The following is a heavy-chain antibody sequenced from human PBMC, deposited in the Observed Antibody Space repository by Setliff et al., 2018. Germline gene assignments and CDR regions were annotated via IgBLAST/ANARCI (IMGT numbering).Heavy chain of an antibody. Sequence: ASVKVSCKVSGYTLTELSMHWVRQAPGKGLEWMGGVDPEDGETVYAQKFQGRVTITADESTSTAYMELSSLRAADTAVYSCARERARDSSGYYSDYWGQGTLVTVSS. J-gene: IGHJ4*02. CDR2: VDPEDGET. V-gene: IGHV1-24*01. CDR1: GYTLTELS. CDR3: ARERARDSSGYYSDY. D-gene: IGHD3-22*01.